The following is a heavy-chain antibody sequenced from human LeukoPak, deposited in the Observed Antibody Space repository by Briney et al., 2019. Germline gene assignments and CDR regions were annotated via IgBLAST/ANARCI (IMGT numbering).Heavy chain of an antibody. J-gene: IGHJ3*02. Sequence: GGSLRLSCAASGFTFSSYSMNWVRQAPGKGLEWVSSISSSSYIYYADSVKGRFTISRDNAKNSLYLQMNSLRAEDTAVYYCASESNHYDSSGYGAFDIWGQGTMVTVSS. CDR3: ASESNHYDSSGYGAFDI. V-gene: IGHV3-21*01. CDR1: GFTFSSYS. D-gene: IGHD3-22*01. CDR2: ISSSSYI.